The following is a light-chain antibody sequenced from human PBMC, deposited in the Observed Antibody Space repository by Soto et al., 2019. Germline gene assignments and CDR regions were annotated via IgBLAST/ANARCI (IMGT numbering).Light chain of an antibody. CDR1: SSNIGSNY. CDR3: AAWDDSLSGPV. Sequence: YVLTPPPSALGTPSQRVTHTCHRRSSNIGSNYVYWYQQLPGTAPKLLIYRNNQRPSGVPDRFSGSKSGTSASLAISGLRSEDEADYYCAAWDDSLSGPVFGTGT. J-gene: IGLJ1*01. V-gene: IGLV1-47*01. CDR2: RNN.